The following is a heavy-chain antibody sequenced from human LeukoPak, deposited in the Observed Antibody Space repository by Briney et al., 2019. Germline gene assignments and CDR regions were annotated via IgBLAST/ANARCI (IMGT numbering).Heavy chain of an antibody. J-gene: IGHJ6*03. CDR2: INPNSGGT. CDR3: ARESRHDSSGYFPYYYYYYMDV. CDR1: GYTFTGYY. D-gene: IGHD3-22*01. V-gene: IGHV1-2*02. Sequence: ASVKVSCKASGYTFTGYYMHWVRQAPGQGLEWMGWINPNSGGTNYAQKFQGRVTMTRDTSISTAYMELSRLRSEDTAVYYCARESRHDSSGYFPYYYYYYMDVWGKGTTVTVSS.